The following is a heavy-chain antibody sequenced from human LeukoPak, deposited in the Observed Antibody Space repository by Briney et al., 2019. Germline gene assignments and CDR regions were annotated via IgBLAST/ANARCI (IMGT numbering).Heavy chain of an antibody. CDR2: ISGSGGST. V-gene: IGHV3-23*01. Sequence: GGSLRLACAGSGFTFSSYAMSWVCQAPGKGLEWVSAISGSGGSTYYADSVKGRFTISRDNSKNTLYLQMNSLRAEDTAVYYCAKGDLYWYFDLSGRGTLVTVSS. CDR3: AKGDLYWYFDL. CDR1: GFTFSSYA. D-gene: IGHD2-21*01. J-gene: IGHJ2*01.